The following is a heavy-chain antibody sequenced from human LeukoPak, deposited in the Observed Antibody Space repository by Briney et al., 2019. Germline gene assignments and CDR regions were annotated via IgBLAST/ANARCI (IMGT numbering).Heavy chain of an antibody. CDR3: ARYYYGSGSPSNWFDP. D-gene: IGHD3-10*01. J-gene: IGHJ5*02. Sequence: GASVKVSCKASGYTFTSYDINWVRQATGQGLEWMGWMNPNSGNTGYAQKFQGRVTMTRNTSISTAYMELSSLRSDDTAVYYCARYYYGSGSPSNWFDPWGQGTLVTVSS. CDR2: MNPNSGNT. V-gene: IGHV1-8*01. CDR1: GYTFTSYD.